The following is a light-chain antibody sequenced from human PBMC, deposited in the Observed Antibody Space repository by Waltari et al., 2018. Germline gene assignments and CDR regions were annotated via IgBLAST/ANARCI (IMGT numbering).Light chain of an antibody. CDR2: RNT. J-gene: IGLJ2*01. Sequence: SPGLTQPPSASVSPGQTAIITCSGDELEDKYIYCFQQKSGQAPVVVIRRNTGRPSGIPERFSASDSGTTGTLVISGVQAEDEAEYYCQSADDSGDHVLFGGGTKLTVL. CDR1: ELEDKY. V-gene: IGLV3-25*03. CDR3: QSADDSGDHVL.